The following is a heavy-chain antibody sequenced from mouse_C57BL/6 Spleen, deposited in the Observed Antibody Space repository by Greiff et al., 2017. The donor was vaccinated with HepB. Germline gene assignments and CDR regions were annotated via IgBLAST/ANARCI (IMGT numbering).Heavy chain of an antibody. D-gene: IGHD2-5*01. Sequence: QVQLQQPGAELVMPGASVKLSCKASGYTFTSYWMHWVKQRPGQGLEWIGEIDPSDSYTNYNQKFKGKSTLTVDKSSSTAYMQLSSLTSEDSAVYYCARREDYSNYGGYWGQGTTLTVSS. J-gene: IGHJ2*01. CDR3: ARREDYSNYGGY. CDR2: IDPSDSYT. CDR1: GYTFTSYW. V-gene: IGHV1-69*01.